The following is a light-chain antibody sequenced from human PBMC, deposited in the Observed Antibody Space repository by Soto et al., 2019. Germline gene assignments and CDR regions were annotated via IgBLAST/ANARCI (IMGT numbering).Light chain of an antibody. CDR2: DAS. V-gene: IGKV1-5*01. J-gene: IGKJ5*01. CDR1: QSISSW. Sequence: DIQMTQSPSTLSASVGDRVTITCRASQSISSWLAWYQQKPGKAPKLLIYDASSLESGVPSRFSGSGSGTEFTLTVYSLQPDDFATYYCQKLDSYPLTFGQGTRL. CDR3: QKLDSYPLT.